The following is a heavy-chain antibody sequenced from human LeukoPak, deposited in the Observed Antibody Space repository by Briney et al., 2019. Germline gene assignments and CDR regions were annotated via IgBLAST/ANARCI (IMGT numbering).Heavy chain of an antibody. V-gene: IGHV3-30*02. CDR1: GFTFSSYG. J-gene: IGHJ3*02. D-gene: IGHD6-13*01. CDR3: ARSHQQLVYDAFDI. CDR2: IRYDGSNK. Sequence: GGSLRLSCAASGFTFSSYGMHWVRQAPGKGLEWVAFIRYDGSNKYYADSVKGRFTISRDNSKNTLYLQMNSLRAEDTAVYYCARSHQQLVYDAFDIWGQGTMVTVSS.